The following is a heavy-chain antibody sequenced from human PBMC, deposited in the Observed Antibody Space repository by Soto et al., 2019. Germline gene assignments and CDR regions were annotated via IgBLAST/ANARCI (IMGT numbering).Heavy chain of an antibody. CDR3: ARESTGQDYYYYGMDV. J-gene: IGHJ6*02. Sequence: EVQLVESGGGLVQPGGSLRLSCAASGFTFSSYSMNWVRQAPGKGLEWVSYISSSSSTIYYADSVKGRFTISRDNAKNSLYLQMNSLRDEDTAVYYCARESTGQDYYYYGMDVWGQGTTVTVSS. CDR2: ISSSSSTI. D-gene: IGHD4-17*01. CDR1: GFTFSSYS. V-gene: IGHV3-48*02.